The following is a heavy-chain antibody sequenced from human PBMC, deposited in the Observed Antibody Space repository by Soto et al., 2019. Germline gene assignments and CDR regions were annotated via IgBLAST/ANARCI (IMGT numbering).Heavy chain of an antibody. Sequence: QITLKESGPTLVKPTQTLTLTCTFSGFSLSTSGVGVGWIRQPPGKALEWLALIYWDDDKRYSPSLKSRLTITXXTXKXXVVLTMTNMDPVDTATYYCARSSVVPAAILYYFDYWGQGTLVTVSS. J-gene: IGHJ4*02. V-gene: IGHV2-5*02. CDR3: ARSSVVPAAILYYFDY. CDR2: IYWDDDK. D-gene: IGHD2-2*01. CDR1: GFSLSTSGVG.